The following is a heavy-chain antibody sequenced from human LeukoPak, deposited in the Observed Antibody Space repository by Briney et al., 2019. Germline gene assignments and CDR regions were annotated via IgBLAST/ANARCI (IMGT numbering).Heavy chain of an antibody. CDR1: GFTFSNSW. CDR3: ARDLH. V-gene: IGHV3-7*05. J-gene: IGHJ4*02. CDR2: IKQDGSEK. Sequence: PGGSLRLSCADSGFTFSNSWMSGIRQAPGQGPEWVANIKQDGSEKYYMDSVKGRFTISRDNARNSLYLQMNSLRAEDTAVDYCARDLHWGQGTLVTVSS.